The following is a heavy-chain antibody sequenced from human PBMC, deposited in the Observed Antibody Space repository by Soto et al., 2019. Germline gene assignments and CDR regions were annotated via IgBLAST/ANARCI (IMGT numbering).Heavy chain of an antibody. CDR2: ISYDGSNK. D-gene: IGHD1-26*01. CDR3: AREPHTVGPRRDYYGMDV. CDR1: GFTFSSYA. Sequence: PGGSLRLSCAASGFTFSSYAMHWVRQAPGKGLEWVAVISYDGSNKYYADSVKGRFTISRDNSKNTLYLQMNSLRAEDTAVYYCAREPHTVGPRRDYYGMDVWGQGTTVTVSS. V-gene: IGHV3-30-3*01. J-gene: IGHJ6*02.